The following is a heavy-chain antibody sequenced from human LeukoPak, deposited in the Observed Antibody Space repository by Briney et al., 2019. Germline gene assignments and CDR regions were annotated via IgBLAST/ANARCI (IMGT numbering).Heavy chain of an antibody. CDR2: IRSKANSYAT. J-gene: IGHJ6*03. CDR3: ARGDGSGSYYKINYYYMDV. D-gene: IGHD3-10*01. Sequence: PGGSLRLSCAASGFTFSGSAMHWVRQASGKGLEWVGRIRSKANSYATAYAASVKGRFTISRDDSKNTLYLQMNSLRAEDTVVYYCARGDGSGSYYKINYYYMDVWGKGTTVTISS. CDR1: GFTFSGSA. V-gene: IGHV3-73*01.